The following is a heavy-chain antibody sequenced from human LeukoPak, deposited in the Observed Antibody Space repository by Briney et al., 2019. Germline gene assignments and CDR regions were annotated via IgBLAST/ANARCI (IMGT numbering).Heavy chain of an antibody. CDR2: PNSGNT. D-gene: IGHD3-10*01. J-gene: IGHJ3*02. V-gene: IGHV1-8*01. CDR3: ARGRVRGARFLDDAFDI. Sequence: PNSGNTGYAQKFQGRVTMTRDTSTNTVYMELNSLRSEDTAVYYCARGRVRGARFLDDAFDIWGQGTMVTVSS.